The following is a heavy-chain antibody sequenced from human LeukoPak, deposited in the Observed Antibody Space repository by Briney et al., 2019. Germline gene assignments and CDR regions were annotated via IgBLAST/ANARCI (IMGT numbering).Heavy chain of an antibody. J-gene: IGHJ6*03. V-gene: IGHV3-53*01. CDR2: IYSGGST. CDR3: ARVTIAAAGVHYYYMDV. CDR1: GFTVSSNY. D-gene: IGHD6-13*01. Sequence: GGSLRLSCAASGFTVSSNYMGWVRQAPGKGLEWVSVIYSGGSTYYADSVKGRFTISRDNSKNTLYLQMNSLRAEDTAVYYCARVTIAAAGVHYYYMDVWGKGTTVTVSS.